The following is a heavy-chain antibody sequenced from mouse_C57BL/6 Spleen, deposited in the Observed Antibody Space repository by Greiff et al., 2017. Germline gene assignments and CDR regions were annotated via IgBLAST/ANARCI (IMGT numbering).Heavy chain of an antibody. D-gene: IGHD2-5*01. Sequence: QVQLQQSGAELVMPGASVKLSCKASGYTFTSYWMHWVKQRPGQGLEWIGEIDPSDSYTNYNQKFKGKSTLTVDKSSSTAYMQLSSLTSEDSAVYYCARGGWNYSNYSAWFAYWGQGTLVTVSA. CDR1: GYTFTSYW. J-gene: IGHJ3*01. CDR2: IDPSDSYT. CDR3: ARGGWNYSNYSAWFAY. V-gene: IGHV1-69*01.